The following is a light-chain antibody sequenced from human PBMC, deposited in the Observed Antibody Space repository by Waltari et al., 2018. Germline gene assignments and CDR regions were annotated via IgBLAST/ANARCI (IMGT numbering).Light chain of an antibody. CDR2: VNSSGSH. V-gene: IGLV4-69*01. Sequence: QLVLTQSPSASASLGASVKLTCTLSSGHSTNIIAWLQQQPEKGPRYLMNVNSSGSHNKGVGLPDRFSGSSSGAERYLTISSLQSEDEADYYCQTGGHGTWVFGGGTRLTVL. J-gene: IGLJ3*02. CDR3: QTGGHGTWV. CDR1: SGHSTNI.